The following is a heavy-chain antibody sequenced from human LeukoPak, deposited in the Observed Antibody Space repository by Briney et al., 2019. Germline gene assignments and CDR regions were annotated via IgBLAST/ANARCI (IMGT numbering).Heavy chain of an antibody. J-gene: IGHJ4*02. Sequence: GGSLRLSCAASGFTFSSYGMSWVRRAPGKGPEWVSGISGSGGNTYYADSVKGRFTISRDNSQNTLYLQMNTLRAEDTALYYCAKFRDRGYGPNYFDYWGQGTLVTVSS. D-gene: IGHD4/OR15-4a*01. V-gene: IGHV3-23*01. CDR2: ISGSGGNT. CDR1: GFTFSSYG. CDR3: AKFRDRGYGPNYFDY.